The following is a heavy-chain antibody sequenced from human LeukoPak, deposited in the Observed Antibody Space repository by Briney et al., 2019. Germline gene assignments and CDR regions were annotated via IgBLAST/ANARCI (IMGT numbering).Heavy chain of an antibody. D-gene: IGHD5-12*01. J-gene: IGHJ4*02. CDR1: GGSIISGNW. CDR3: ASSDGLPPRSDSSYDVHDY. CDR2: IYHSGRT. V-gene: IGHV4-4*02. Sequence: SETLSLTCAVSGGSIISGNWWSWVRQPPGKGLEWIGEIYHSGRTNYNPSLKSRVTISLDKSKNQFSLNLSSVTAADTALFYCASSDGLPPRSDSSYDVHDYWGQGTLVTVSS.